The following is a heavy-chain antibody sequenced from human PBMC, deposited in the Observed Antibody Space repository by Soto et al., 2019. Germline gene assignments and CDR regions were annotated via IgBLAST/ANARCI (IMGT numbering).Heavy chain of an antibody. CDR1: GYRFTSYW. Sequence: LKISCRTSGYRFTSYWIAWVRQVPGKGLEWMGIIFPSDSDTRYSPSFQGQVTISADRSTSTVFLQWASLKASDTAVYFCARKDKSGYFNWFDPWGQGTLVTVSS. CDR2: IFPSDSDT. D-gene: IGHD3-22*01. V-gene: IGHV5-51*01. J-gene: IGHJ5*02. CDR3: ARKDKSGYFNWFDP.